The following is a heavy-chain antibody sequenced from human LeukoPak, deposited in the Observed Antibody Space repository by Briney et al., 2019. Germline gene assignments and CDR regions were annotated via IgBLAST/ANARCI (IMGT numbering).Heavy chain of an antibody. D-gene: IGHD3-10*01. J-gene: IGHJ6*03. CDR1: GYTFTSYD. CDR2: MNPNSGNT. CDR3: ARGIRGVHLDHGYHYYMDV. Sequence: ASVKVSCKASGYTFTSYDINWVRQATGQGLEWMGWMNPNSGNTGYAQKFQGRVTITADESTSTAYMELSSLRSEDTAVYYCARGIRGVHLDHGYHYYMDVWGKGTTVTIS. V-gene: IGHV1-8*03.